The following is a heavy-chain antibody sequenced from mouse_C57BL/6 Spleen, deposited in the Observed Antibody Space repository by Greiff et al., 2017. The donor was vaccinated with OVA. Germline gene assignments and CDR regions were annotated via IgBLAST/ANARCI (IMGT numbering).Heavy chain of an antibody. CDR1: GFTFSSYA. J-gene: IGHJ4*01. D-gene: IGHD2-5*01. Sequence: EVKVVESGGGLVKPGGSLKLSCAASGFTFSSYAMSWVRQTPEKRLEWVATISDGGSYTYYPDNVKGRFTISRDNAKNNLYLQMSHLKSEDTAMYYCARDRTYYSNYTYYAMDYWGQGTSVTVSS. V-gene: IGHV5-4*01. CDR2: ISDGGSYT. CDR3: ARDRTYYSNYTYYAMDY.